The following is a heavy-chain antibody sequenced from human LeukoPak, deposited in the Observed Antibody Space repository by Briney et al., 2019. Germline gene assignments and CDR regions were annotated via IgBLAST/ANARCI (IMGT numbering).Heavy chain of an antibody. D-gene: IGHD6-19*01. CDR1: GYTFTSYY. V-gene: IGHV1-2*02. Sequence: GASVKVSCKASGYTFTSYYMHWVRQAPGQGLEWMGWINPNSGGTNYAQKFQGRVTMTRDTSISTAYMELSRLRSDDTAVYYCARGLYSSGWSPDYWGQGTLVTVSS. CDR3: ARGLYSSGWSPDY. CDR2: INPNSGGT. J-gene: IGHJ4*02.